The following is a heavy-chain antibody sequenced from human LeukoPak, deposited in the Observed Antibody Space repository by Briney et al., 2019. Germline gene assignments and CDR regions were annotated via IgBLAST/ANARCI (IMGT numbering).Heavy chain of an antibody. J-gene: IGHJ4*02. CDR1: GFSFSSFA. D-gene: IGHD3-9*01. CDR2: VSSTGNNT. V-gene: IGHV3-30*04. CDR3: AKVPISIPRSYFFDY. Sequence: GGSLRLSCSASGFSFSSFAMHWVRQAPGKGLEWVAVVSSTGNNTYYADSVKGRFTISRDNSKNTLFLQMNTLRPEDMAVYFCAKVPISIPRSYFFDYWGQGTLVTVSS.